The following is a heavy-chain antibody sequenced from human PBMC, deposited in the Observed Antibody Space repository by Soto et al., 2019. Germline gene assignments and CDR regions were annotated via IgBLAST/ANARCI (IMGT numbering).Heavy chain of an antibody. CDR3: ARLYGVTFSIWYLSGWFHF. Sequence: GESRKISCKGSGYSFTSYWLVGGRQMPGKGLEWMGIIYPGDSDTRYSPSFQSQVTISADKSISTAYLRWSSLKASDTAMYYCARLYGVTFSIWYLSGWFHFCGPGPLVTVS. CDR2: IYPGDSDT. CDR1: GYSFTSYW. V-gene: IGHV5-51*01. J-gene: IGHJ5*01. D-gene: IGHD6-13*01.